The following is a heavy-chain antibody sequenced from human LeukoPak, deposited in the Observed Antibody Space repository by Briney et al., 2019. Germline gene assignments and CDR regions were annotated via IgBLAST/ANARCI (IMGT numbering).Heavy chain of an antibody. V-gene: IGHV4-39*01. CDR2: IYYSGST. J-gene: IGHJ4*02. Sequence: SETLSLTCTVSGGSISSSSYYWGWIRQPPGKGLEWIGSIYYSGSTYYNPSLKSRVTISVDTSKNQFSLKLSSVTAADTAVYYCARRCPNIRCFDYWGQGTLVTVSS. CDR1: GGSISSSSYY. D-gene: IGHD4/OR15-4a*01. CDR3: ARRCPNIRCFDY.